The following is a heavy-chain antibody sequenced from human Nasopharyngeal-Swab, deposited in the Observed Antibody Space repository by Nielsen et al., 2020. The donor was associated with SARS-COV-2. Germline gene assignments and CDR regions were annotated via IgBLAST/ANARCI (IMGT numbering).Heavy chain of an antibody. CDR2: INTNTGNP. CDR3: ARVESSSTSCHGPVWFDP. J-gene: IGHJ5*02. Sequence: SVNVSRKASRYTFTSYAMNWLGQAPAQGREWMGWINTNTGNPTYVQGFTGRFVFSLDTTVSTAYLQISSLKAEDTAVYYCARVESSSTSCHGPVWFDPWGQGTLVTVSS. V-gene: IGHV7-4-1*02. CDR1: RYTFTSYA. D-gene: IGHD2-2*01.